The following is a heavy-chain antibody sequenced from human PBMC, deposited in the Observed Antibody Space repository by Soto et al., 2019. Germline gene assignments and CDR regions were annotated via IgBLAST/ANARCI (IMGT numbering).Heavy chain of an antibody. V-gene: IGHV3-23*01. CDR3: ARRSSGWYFDY. D-gene: IGHD6-19*01. J-gene: IGHJ4*02. Sequence: EVQLLESGGGLVQPGGSLRLSCAASGFTFSSYAMSWVRQAPGKGLEWVSVISGSDGSTYYADSVKGRVTISRDNSKHALYLQMNRLSAEDTAVYYCARRSSGWYFDYWGQGTLVTVSS. CDR1: GFTFSSYA. CDR2: ISGSDGST.